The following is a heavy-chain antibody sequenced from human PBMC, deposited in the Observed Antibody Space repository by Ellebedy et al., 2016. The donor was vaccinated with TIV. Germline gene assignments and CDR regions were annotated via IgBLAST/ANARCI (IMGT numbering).Heavy chain of an antibody. CDR1: GYSFTGYY. Sequence: ASVKVSCKASGYSFTGYYMYWVRQAPGQGLDWMGWINPNSGGTNYAQKFQGRVTMTRDTSISTAYMELSRLRSDDTAVYYCARGQWLVRPLDYWGQGTLATVSS. D-gene: IGHD6-19*01. CDR3: ARGQWLVRPLDY. CDR2: INPNSGGT. J-gene: IGHJ4*02. V-gene: IGHV1-2*02.